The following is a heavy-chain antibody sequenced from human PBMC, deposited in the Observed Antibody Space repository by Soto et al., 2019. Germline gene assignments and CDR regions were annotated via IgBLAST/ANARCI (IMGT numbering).Heavy chain of an antibody. CDR2: INPSGGST. CDR3: ARDLRTIFGIIWSPTRLVYGMDV. D-gene: IGHD3-3*01. CDR1: GYTFTSYY. J-gene: IGHJ6*02. V-gene: IGHV1-46*01. Sequence: GASVKVSCKASGYTFTSYYMHWVRQAPGQGLEWMGIINPSGGSTSYAQKFQGRVTMTRDTSTSTVYMELSSLRSEDTAVYYCARDLRTIFGIIWSPTRLVYGMDVWGQGTTVTVSS.